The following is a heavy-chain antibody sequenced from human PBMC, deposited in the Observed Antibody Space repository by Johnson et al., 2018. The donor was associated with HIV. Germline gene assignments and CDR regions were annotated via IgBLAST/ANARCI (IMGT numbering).Heavy chain of an antibody. J-gene: IGHJ3*02. CDR2: ISYDGSNK. CDR3: ARDSGRYSSSWATFGAFDI. Sequence: QVQLVESGGGVVQPGRSLRLSCAASGFTFSSYAMHWVRQAPGKGLEWVAVISYDGSNKYYADSVKGRFTISRDNSKNTLYLQMNSLRAEDTAVYYCARDSGRYSSSWATFGAFDIWGKGTMVTVSS. V-gene: IGHV3-30*04. CDR1: GFTFSSYA. D-gene: IGHD6-13*01.